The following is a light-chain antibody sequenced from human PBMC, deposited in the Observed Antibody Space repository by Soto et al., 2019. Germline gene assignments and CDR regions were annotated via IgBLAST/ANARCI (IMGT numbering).Light chain of an antibody. CDR3: QQYESFSRT. CDR1: QGISSW. J-gene: IGKJ4*02. Sequence: IQMIQTHSSVSASVGDRVTITCRASQGISSWLAWYQQKPGKAPKLLIYAASSLQSGVPSRFSGSGSGTEFTLTIASLQPDDFATYCSQQYESFSRTFGAGTKVDIK. CDR2: AAS. V-gene: IGKV1-12*01.